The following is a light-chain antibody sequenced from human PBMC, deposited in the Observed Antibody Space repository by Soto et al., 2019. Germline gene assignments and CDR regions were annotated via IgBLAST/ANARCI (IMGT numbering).Light chain of an antibody. V-gene: IGLV2-14*03. CDR1: SSDVGGYNY. CDR2: DVS. J-gene: IGLJ1*01. Sequence: QSALTQPASVSGSPGQSITISSTGTSSDVGGYNYVSWYQQHPGKVPKLMIYDVSNRPSGVSYRFSGSKSGNTASLTISGLQADDEADYYCSSYTSSSTRVFGTGTKVTVL. CDR3: SSYTSSSTRV.